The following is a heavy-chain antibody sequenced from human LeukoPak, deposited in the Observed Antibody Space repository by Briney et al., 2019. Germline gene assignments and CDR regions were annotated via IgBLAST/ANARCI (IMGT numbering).Heavy chain of an antibody. CDR3: ARSRGDDSSGYYSWFDP. Sequence: ASVKVSCKASGGTFSSYTISWVRQAPGQGLEWMGRIIPILGIANYAQKFQGRVTITADKSTSTAYVELSSLRSEDTAVYYCARSRGDDSSGYYSWFDPWGQGTLVTVSS. CDR1: GGTFSSYT. V-gene: IGHV1-69*02. J-gene: IGHJ5*02. D-gene: IGHD3-22*01. CDR2: IIPILGIA.